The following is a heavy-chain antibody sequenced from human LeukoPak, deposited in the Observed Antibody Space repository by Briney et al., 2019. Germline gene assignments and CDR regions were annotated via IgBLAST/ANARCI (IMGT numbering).Heavy chain of an antibody. CDR3: ARDVRYFDWLLTLPDY. CDR1: GGTFSSYA. V-gene: IGHV3-30*04. J-gene: IGHJ4*02. D-gene: IGHD3-9*01. CDR2: ISYDGSNK. Sequence: SCKASGGTFSSYAMHWVRQAPGKGLEWVAVISYDGSNKYYADSVKGRFTISRDNSKNTLYLQMNSLRAEDTAVYYCARDVRYFDWLLTLPDYWGQGTLVTVSS.